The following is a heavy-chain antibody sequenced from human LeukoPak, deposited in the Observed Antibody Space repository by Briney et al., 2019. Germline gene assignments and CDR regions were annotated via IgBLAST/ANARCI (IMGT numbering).Heavy chain of an antibody. V-gene: IGHV3-30*14. CDR1: GFTFSSYA. CDR3: ARDRGAYFYETGY. Sequence: GRSLRLSCAASGFTFSSYAMHWVRQAPGKGLEWVAVISYDGSNKYYADSVKGRFTISRDNSKNTVYLQMNSLRVEDTAVYYCARDRGAYFYETGYWGQGTLVTVSS. CDR2: ISYDGSNK. J-gene: IGHJ4*02. D-gene: IGHD3-22*01.